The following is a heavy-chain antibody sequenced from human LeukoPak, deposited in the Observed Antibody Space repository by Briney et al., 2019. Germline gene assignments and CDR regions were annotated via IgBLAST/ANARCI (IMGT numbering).Heavy chain of an antibody. CDR2: IYPGDSDT. J-gene: IGHJ4*02. D-gene: IGHD4-23*01. CDR3: ARHMTTVISPFDY. V-gene: IGHV5-51*01. Sequence: GESLKISCKGSGYRFTSYWIGWVRQMPGKGLEWRGIIYPGDSDTRYSPSFQGQVTISADRSTSTAYLQWSSLKASDTAMYYCARHMTTVISPFDYWGQGSLVTVSS. CDR1: GYRFTSYW.